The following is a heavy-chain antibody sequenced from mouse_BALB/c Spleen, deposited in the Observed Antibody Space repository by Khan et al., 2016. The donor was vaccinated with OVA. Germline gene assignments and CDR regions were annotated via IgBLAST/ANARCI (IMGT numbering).Heavy chain of an antibody. Sequence: EVQLQESGGDLVKPGGSLKLSCAASGFTFSNYGMSWVRQTPDKRLEWVAIISTSGSYTYYPDSVKGRFTISRDNAKNTLYLQMSSLKSEDTAIYYGARCRYGSSYDYYAMDYWGQGTSVTVSS. V-gene: IGHV5-6*01. D-gene: IGHD1-1*01. J-gene: IGHJ4*01. CDR2: ISTSGSYT. CDR1: GFTFSNYG. CDR3: ARCRYGSSYDYYAMDY.